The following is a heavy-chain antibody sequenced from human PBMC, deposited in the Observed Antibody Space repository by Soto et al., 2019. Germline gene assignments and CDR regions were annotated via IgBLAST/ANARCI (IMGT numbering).Heavy chain of an antibody. Sequence: QVQLQESGPGLVKPSGTLSLTCAVSGGSISSSNLWTWVRQPPGKGLEWIGEIYHGGSTNYNPSLQSRDTVSVDKSTTPFSLRLSSVAAADTAVYYCARSPRSRAAGGIDYWGQGILVTVSS. CDR3: ARSPRSRAAGGIDY. J-gene: IGHJ4*02. D-gene: IGHD6-13*01. V-gene: IGHV4-4*02. CDR1: GGSISSSNL. CDR2: IYHGGST.